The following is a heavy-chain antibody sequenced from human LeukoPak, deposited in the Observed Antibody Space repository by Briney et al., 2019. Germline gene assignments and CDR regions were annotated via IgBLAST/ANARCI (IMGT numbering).Heavy chain of an antibody. CDR3: ARAPKNYYDSSGYYNY. Sequence: ASVKVSCKASGYTFTGYYMHWVRQAPGQGLEWMGWINPNSGGTNYAQKFQGRVTMTRDTSISTAYMELSRLRSDDTAVYYCARAPKNYYDSSGYYNYWGQGTLVTVSS. V-gene: IGHV1-2*02. D-gene: IGHD3-22*01. CDR1: GYTFTGYY. J-gene: IGHJ4*02. CDR2: INPNSGGT.